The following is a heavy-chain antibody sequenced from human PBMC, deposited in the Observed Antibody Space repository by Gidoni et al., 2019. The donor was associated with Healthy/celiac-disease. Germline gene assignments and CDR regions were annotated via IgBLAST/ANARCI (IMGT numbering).Heavy chain of an antibody. CDR2: IIPILGIA. Sequence: QVQLVQSGAEVKKPGSSVKVSCKASGGTFSSYAISWVRQAPGQGLEWMGRIIPILGIANYAQKFQGRVTITADKSTSTAYMELSSLRSEDTAVYYCAEGVWGIAARKGDAFDIWGQGTMVTVSS. V-gene: IGHV1-69*09. CDR1: GGTFSSYA. J-gene: IGHJ3*02. D-gene: IGHD6-6*01. CDR3: AEGVWGIAARKGDAFDI.